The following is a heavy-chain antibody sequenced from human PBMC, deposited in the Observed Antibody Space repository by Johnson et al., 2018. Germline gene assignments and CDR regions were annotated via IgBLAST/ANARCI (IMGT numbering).Heavy chain of an antibody. Sequence: EVQLLESGAEVKKPGESLKISCEGSGYRFSNYWIGWVRQMPGKGLEWMGIIYPGDSDTKYSPSFRGQVTISADTSISTAFLQWSSRKASDTAMYYCAGRGAQFSMYDPFDSWGQGTMVMVSS. CDR2: IYPGDSDT. J-gene: IGHJ3*02. CDR1: GYRFSNYW. CDR3: AGRGAQFSMYDPFDS. D-gene: IGHD2/OR15-2a*01. V-gene: IGHV5-51*03.